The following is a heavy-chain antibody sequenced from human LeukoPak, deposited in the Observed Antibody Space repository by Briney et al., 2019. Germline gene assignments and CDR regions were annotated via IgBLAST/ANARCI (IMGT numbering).Heavy chain of an antibody. D-gene: IGHD4-11*01. CDR3: AKDGERDTVTTVSFDY. J-gene: IGHJ4*02. CDR1: GFTFSSYA. Sequence: PGGSLRLSCAASGFTFSSYAMSWVRQAPGKGLEWVSAISGSGGSTYYADSVKGRFTISRDNSKNTLYLQMNSLRAEDTAVYYCAKDGERDTVTTVSFDYWGQGTLVTVSS. CDR2: ISGSGGST. V-gene: IGHV3-23*01.